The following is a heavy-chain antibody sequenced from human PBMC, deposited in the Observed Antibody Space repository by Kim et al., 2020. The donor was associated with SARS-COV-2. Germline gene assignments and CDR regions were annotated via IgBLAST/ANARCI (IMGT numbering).Heavy chain of an antibody. CDR3: ARLDYYESSGYLDN. D-gene: IGHD3-22*01. Sequence: ADSVKGRFTISRDNSKNTLYLQMNSLRADDTAVYYCARLDYYESSGYLDNWGQGTLVTVSS. J-gene: IGHJ4*02. V-gene: IGHV3-23*01.